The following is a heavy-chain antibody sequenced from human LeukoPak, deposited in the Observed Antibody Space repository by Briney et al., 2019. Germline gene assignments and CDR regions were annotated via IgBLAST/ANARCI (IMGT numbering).Heavy chain of an antibody. Sequence: ASVKVSCKASGYTFTGYYMHWVRQAPGQGLEWMGRINPNSGGTNYAQKFQGRVTITADKSTSTAYMELSSLRSEDTAVYYCARASSSGYYYMDVWGKGTTVTVSS. CDR1: GYTFTGYY. D-gene: IGHD3-10*01. V-gene: IGHV1-2*06. J-gene: IGHJ6*03. CDR2: INPNSGGT. CDR3: ARASSSGYYYMDV.